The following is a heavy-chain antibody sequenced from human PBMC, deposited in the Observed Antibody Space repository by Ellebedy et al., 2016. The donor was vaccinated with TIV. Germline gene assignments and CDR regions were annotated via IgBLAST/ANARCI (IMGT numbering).Heavy chain of an antibody. CDR2: ISSRSTTI. Sequence: GESLKISCAASGFTFSDHYMNWVRQAPGKGLEWISYISSRSTTIYYADSVKGRFTISRDNAKNSLYLQMNSLRGEDTAVYYCARGRGGSTGSDYFDYWGQGTLVTVSS. CDR1: GFTFSDHY. J-gene: IGHJ4*02. CDR3: ARGRGGSTGSDYFDY. V-gene: IGHV3-48*01. D-gene: IGHD2-2*01.